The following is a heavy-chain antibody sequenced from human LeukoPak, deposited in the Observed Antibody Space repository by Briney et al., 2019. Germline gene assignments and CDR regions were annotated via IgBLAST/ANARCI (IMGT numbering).Heavy chain of an antibody. CDR3: ARATLDSSGYYYPFDP. CDR1: GGTFSSYA. J-gene: IGHJ5*02. D-gene: IGHD3-22*01. V-gene: IGHV1-69*05. CDR2: IIPIFGTA. Sequence: SVKVSCKASGGTFSSYAISWVRQAPGQGLEWVGGIIPIFGTANYAQKFQGRVTITTDESTSTAYMELSSLRSEDTAVYYCARATLDSSGYYYPFDPWGQGTLVTVSS.